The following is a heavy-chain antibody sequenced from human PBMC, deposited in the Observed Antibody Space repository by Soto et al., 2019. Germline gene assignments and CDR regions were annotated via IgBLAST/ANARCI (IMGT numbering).Heavy chain of an antibody. CDR2: FDPEDGET. Sequence: ASVKVSCKASGGTFRNYPINWVRQAPGKGLEWMGGFDPEDGETIYAQKFQGRVTMTEDTSTDTAYMELSSLRSEDTAVYYCATVRLLYFDYWGQGTLVTVSS. D-gene: IGHD4-17*01. V-gene: IGHV1-24*01. J-gene: IGHJ4*02. CDR3: ATVRLLYFDY. CDR1: GGTFRNYP.